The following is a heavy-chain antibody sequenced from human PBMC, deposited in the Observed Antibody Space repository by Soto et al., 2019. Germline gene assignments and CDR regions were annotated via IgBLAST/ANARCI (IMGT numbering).Heavy chain of an antibody. J-gene: IGHJ4*02. D-gene: IGHD1-26*01. Sequence: QLQLQESGPGLVKPSETLSLTCAVSGDSITGENWWTWVRQPPGKGLEWIGSINYGGTTYHNPSLKTRVTMSVDTANNQFFLKLRSVTAADTAVFYCARQRGLGKWYFDYWGQGTLVTVSS. CDR3: ARQRGLGKWYFDY. CDR1: GDSITGENW. V-gene: IGHV4-39*01. CDR2: INYGGTT.